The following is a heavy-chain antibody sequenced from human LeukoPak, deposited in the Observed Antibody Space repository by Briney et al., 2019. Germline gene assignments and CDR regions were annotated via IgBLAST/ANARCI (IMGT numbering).Heavy chain of an antibody. Sequence: ASVKVSCRASGYTFTGYYMHWVRQAPGQGLEWMGWINTNTGNPTYAQGFTGRFVFSLDTSVSTAYLQISSLKAEDTAVYYCARDQGGLYDILTGYDYWGQGTLVTVSS. J-gene: IGHJ4*02. CDR1: GYTFTGYY. CDR2: INTNTGNP. V-gene: IGHV7-4-1*02. D-gene: IGHD3-9*01. CDR3: ARDQGGLYDILTGYDY.